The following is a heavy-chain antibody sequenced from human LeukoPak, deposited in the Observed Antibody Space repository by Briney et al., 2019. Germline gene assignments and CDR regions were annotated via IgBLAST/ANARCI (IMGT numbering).Heavy chain of an antibody. V-gene: IGHV1-24*01. CDR3: ATTRLGELSTDAFDI. Sequence: ASVKVSCKVSGYTLTELSMHWVRQAPGKGLEWMGGFDPENGETIYAQKFQGRVTMTEDTSTDTAYMELSSLRSEDTAVYYCATTRLGELSTDAFDIWGQGTMVTVSS. CDR2: FDPENGET. J-gene: IGHJ3*02. D-gene: IGHD3-16*02. CDR1: GYTLTELS.